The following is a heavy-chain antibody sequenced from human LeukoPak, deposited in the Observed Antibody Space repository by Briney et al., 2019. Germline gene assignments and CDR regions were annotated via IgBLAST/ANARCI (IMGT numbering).Heavy chain of an antibody. CDR2: IYSGGST. J-gene: IGHJ6*03. CDR1: GFTVSSNY. CDR3: ATDTVTTSYYYYYYYMDV. Sequence: PGGSLRLSCAASGFTVSSNYMSWVRQAPGKGLEWVSVIYSGGSTYYADSVKGRFTISRDNSKNTLYLQMNSLRAEDTAVYYCATDTVTTSYYYYYYYMDVWGKGTTVTVSS. D-gene: IGHD4-17*01. V-gene: IGHV3-53*01.